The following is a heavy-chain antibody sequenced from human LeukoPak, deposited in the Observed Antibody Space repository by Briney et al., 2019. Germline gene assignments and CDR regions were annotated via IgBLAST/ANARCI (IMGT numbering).Heavy chain of an antibody. V-gene: IGHV4-34*01. D-gene: IGHD6-13*01. J-gene: IGHJ4*02. CDR3: ARSSSWFRFDY. CDR2: INHSGST. Sequence: PSETLSLTCAVYGGSFSGYYWGWIRQPPGKGLEWIGEINHSGSTNYNPSLKSRVTISVDTSKNQFSLKLSSVTAADTAVYYCARSSSWFRFDYWGQGTLVTVSS. CDR1: GGSFSGYY.